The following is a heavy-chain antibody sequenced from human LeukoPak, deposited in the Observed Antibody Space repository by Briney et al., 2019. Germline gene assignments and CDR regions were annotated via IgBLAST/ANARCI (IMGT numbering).Heavy chain of an antibody. CDR3: AREGDGYNEEGFDY. CDR2: IYSGGST. CDR1: GFTVSSNY. V-gene: IGHV3-66*01. Sequence: GGSLRLSCAASGFTVSSNYMSWVRQAPGKGLEWVSVIYSGGSTYYADSVKGRFTISRDNSKNTLYLQMNSLRAEDTAVYYCAREGDGYNEEGFDYWGQGTLVTVSS. J-gene: IGHJ4*02. D-gene: IGHD5-24*01.